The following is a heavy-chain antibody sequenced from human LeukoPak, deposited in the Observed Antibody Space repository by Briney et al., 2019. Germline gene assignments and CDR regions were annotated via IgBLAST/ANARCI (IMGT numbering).Heavy chain of an antibody. Sequence: PGGSLRLSCAASGFTFSSYGMSWVRQAPGKGLEWVSAIIGSGGSTYYADSVKGRFTISRDNSKNTLYLRMNSLRAEDTAVYYCAKSSVNGYTGYVHPGVDYWGQGTLVTVSS. CDR2: IIGSGGST. D-gene: IGHD5-12*01. J-gene: IGHJ4*02. V-gene: IGHV3-23*01. CDR1: GFTFSSYG. CDR3: AKSSVNGYTGYVHPGVDY.